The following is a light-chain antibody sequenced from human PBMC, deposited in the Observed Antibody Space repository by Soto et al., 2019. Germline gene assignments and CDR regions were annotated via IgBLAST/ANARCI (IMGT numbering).Light chain of an antibody. J-gene: IGKJ1*01. CDR1: QSVSDN. Sequence: EIVMTQSPAALSVSPGERATLSCRASQSVSDNLAWYQQKPGQAPRLLIFGTSTMATGIPARFSGSGSGTEFTLTISSLQSEDFAVYYCQQYKHWPPWTFGQGTKVEIK. CDR3: QQYKHWPPWT. V-gene: IGKV3-15*01. CDR2: GTS.